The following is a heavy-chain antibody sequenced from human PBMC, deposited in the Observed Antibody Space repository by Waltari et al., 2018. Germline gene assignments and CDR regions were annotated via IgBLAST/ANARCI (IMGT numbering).Heavy chain of an antibody. V-gene: IGHV1-69*13. CDR1: GGTFSSYA. D-gene: IGHD3-10*01. CDR2: IIPIFGTA. Sequence: QVQLVQSGAEVKKPGSSVKVSCKASGGTFSSYAISWVRQAPGQGLEWMGGIIPIFGTANYAQKFQGRVTITADESTSTAYMELSSLRSEDTAVYYCARDHTLLWFREGLGYYFDYWGQGTLVTVSS. CDR3: ARDHTLLWFREGLGYYFDY. J-gene: IGHJ4*02.